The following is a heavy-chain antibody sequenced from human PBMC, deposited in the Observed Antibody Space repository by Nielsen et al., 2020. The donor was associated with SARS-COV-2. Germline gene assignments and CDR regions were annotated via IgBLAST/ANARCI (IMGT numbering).Heavy chain of an antibody. J-gene: IGHJ4*02. CDR3: AREEGYCGRTSCYGADNFDY. V-gene: IGHV3-48*03. D-gene: IGHD2-2*01. CDR2: TSTHESTI. CDR1: GFSLINYE. Sequence: GGSLRLSCAASGFSLINYEMNWVRQAPGKGLEWLSYTSTHESTIYYADSVQGRFTISRDDARNSLFLHMNRLRAEDTAIYFCAREEGYCGRTSCYGADNFDYWGRGTLVTVSS.